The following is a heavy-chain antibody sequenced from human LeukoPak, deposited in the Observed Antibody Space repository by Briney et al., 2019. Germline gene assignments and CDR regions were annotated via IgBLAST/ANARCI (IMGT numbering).Heavy chain of an antibody. J-gene: IGHJ4*02. V-gene: IGHV1-46*01. CDR3: ARDFGEAIHIFDY. CDR1: GYTFTNHF. CDR2: TNPSGGSA. Sequence: ASVKVSCKASGYTFTNHFMHWVRQAPGQGLEWMGVTNPSGGSANFAQKFQGRVTMTRDTSTSTVYMELSSLRSEDTAVYFCARDFGEAIHIFDYWGQGTLVTVSS. D-gene: IGHD3-3*01.